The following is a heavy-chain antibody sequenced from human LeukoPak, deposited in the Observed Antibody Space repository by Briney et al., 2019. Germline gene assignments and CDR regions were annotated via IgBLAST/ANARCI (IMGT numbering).Heavy chain of an antibody. CDR2: ISDDANAK. CDR3: AKGAGAAVGRVNYSDY. J-gene: IGHJ4*02. CDR1: GFTLSRYA. V-gene: IGHV3-30*04. D-gene: IGHD6-13*01. Sequence: GGSLRLSCAASGFTLSRYAMHWVRQAPGKGLEWVAVISDDANAKQYTDSVKGGFTISRDNSRNTLYLQINSLRPEDTAVYYCAKGAGAAVGRVNYSDYCGQGMLVTVSS.